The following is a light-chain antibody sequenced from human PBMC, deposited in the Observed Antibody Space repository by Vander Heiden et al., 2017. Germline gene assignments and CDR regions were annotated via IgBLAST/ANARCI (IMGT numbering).Light chain of an antibody. J-gene: IGLJ1*01. CDR1: ALPKRY. CDR2: DDN. V-gene: IGLV3-10*01. CDR3: YSTDTSNNHYV. Sequence: SYALTQPPSVSVSTGQTARITCSGDALPKRYAYWYHQNSGQAPVLVIYDDNKRPSGVHERFSGSSSGTRATLIIDGAQVEDEGDYFCYSTDTSNNHYVFGSGTKVSVL.